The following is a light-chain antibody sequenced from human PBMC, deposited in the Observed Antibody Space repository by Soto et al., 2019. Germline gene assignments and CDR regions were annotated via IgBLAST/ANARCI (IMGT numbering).Light chain of an antibody. Sequence: QTVVTQEPSLTVSPGGTVTLTCGSTTGAVTSSHYPYWFQQKPGQAPRTLIYDTSNKHSWTPARFSGSLLGGKAALTLAGAQTDDEADYYCLLPYSPTSWVFGGGTMLTVL. V-gene: IGLV7-46*01. J-gene: IGLJ3*02. CDR1: TGAVTSSHY. CDR2: DTS. CDR3: LLPYSPTSWV.